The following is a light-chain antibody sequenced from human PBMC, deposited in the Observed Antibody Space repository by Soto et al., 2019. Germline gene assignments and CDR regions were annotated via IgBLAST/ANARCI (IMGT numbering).Light chain of an antibody. CDR2: AAS. V-gene: IGKV1-39*01. J-gene: IGKJ5*01. Sequence: DIQMTQSPSSLTASVGARVTITCRASQSIADYLSWYQQRPGKAPKLLIYAASSLQRGVPSRFSGSGSGTDFSLTINGLQPEDFATYFCQQSVSVPITVGQGTRLEIK. CDR3: QQSVSVPIT. CDR1: QSIADY.